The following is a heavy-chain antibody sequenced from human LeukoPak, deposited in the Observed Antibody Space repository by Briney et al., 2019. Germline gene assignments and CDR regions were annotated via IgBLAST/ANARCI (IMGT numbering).Heavy chain of an antibody. Sequence: QPGGSLRLSCAASGFTLSSYDMNWVRQAPGKGLEWVSYISYSGSTTSYADSVKGRFTISRDNAKNSLYLQMNSLRAEDTAVYYCARAGPPAFDPWGQGTLVTVSS. V-gene: IGHV3-48*03. CDR1: GFTLSSYD. CDR2: ISYSGSTT. CDR3: ARAGPPAFDP. J-gene: IGHJ5*02.